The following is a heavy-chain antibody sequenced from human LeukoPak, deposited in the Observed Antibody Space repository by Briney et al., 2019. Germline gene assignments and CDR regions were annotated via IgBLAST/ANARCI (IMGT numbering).Heavy chain of an antibody. Sequence: GGSLRLSCAASGFTFSSYSMNWVRQAPGKGLEWVSSISSSSSYIYYADSVKGRFTISRDNAKNSLYLQMNSLRAEDTAVYYCARGDGYQQPGAYWGQGTLVTVSS. J-gene: IGHJ4*02. D-gene: IGHD5-24*01. V-gene: IGHV3-21*04. CDR3: ARGDGYQQPGAY. CDR2: ISSSSSYI. CDR1: GFTFSSYS.